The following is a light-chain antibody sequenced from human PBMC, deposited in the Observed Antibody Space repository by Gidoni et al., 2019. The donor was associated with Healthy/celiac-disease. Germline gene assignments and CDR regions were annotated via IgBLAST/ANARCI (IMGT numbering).Light chain of an antibody. CDR1: QSVSSN. J-gene: IGKJ4*01. CDR3: QQYNNWPLT. CDR2: GAS. V-gene: IGKV3-15*01. Sequence: EIVMTQSPATLSVSPGERATLPCKACQSVSSNLAWYQQKPGQAPRLLIYGASTRATGTPARFSGSGSGTEFTLTISSLQSEDFAVYYCQQYNNWPLTFGGGTKVEIK.